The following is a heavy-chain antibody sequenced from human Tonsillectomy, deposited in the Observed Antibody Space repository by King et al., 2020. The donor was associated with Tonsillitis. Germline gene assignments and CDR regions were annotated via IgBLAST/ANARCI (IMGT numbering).Heavy chain of an antibody. CDR3: AKHGWYHFDY. V-gene: IGHV3-7*03. J-gene: IGHJ4*01. CDR1: GFTFSSYW. CDR2: IRQDGRET. Sequence: VQLVESGGGLVQPGGSLRLSCEASGFTFSSYWMGWVRQAPGRGLEWVGNIRQDGRETLYVDSVKGRFTISRDNAKNSLYLQMNSLRAEDTAVYYCAKHGWYHFDYWGHGTLVTVSS. D-gene: IGHD6-19*01.